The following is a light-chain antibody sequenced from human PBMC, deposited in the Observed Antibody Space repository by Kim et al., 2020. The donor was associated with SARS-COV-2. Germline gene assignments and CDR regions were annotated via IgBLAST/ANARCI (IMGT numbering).Light chain of an antibody. CDR1: NLGDKY. CDR2: QDS. V-gene: IGLV3-1*01. Sequence: SPGQTARLTCSGANLGDKYACWYQQKPGQSPVLVIYQDSQRPSGIPERFSGSNSGNTATLTISGTQAMDEADYYCQAWDSSTHVVFGGGTQLTVL. J-gene: IGLJ2*01. CDR3: QAWDSSTHVV.